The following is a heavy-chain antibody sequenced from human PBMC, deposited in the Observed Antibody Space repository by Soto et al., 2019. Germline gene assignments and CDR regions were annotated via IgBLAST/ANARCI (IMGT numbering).Heavy chain of an antibody. D-gene: IGHD1-7*01. CDR3: ARGRITGTTYGY. V-gene: IGHV4-34*01. CDR2: INHSGST. Sequence: PSETLSLACAVYGGSFSGYYWSWIRQPPGKGLEWIGEINHSGSTNYNPSLKSRVTISVDTSKNQFSLKLSSVTAADTAVYYCARGRITGTTYGYWGQETLVTVSS. J-gene: IGHJ4*02. CDR1: GGSFSGYY.